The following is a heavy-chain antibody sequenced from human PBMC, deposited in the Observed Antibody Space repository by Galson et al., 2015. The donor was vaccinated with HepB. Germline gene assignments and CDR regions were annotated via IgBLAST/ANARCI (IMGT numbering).Heavy chain of an antibody. CDR2: TYYRSKWYN. CDR3: ARDRIGFLLPAAPYYYYYGMDV. D-gene: IGHD2-2*01. J-gene: IGHJ6*02. Sequence: CAISGDSVSSNSAAWNWIRQSPSRGLEWLGRTYYRSKWYNDYAVSVKSRITINPDTSKNQFSLQLNSVAPEDTAVYYCARDRIGFLLPAAPYYYYYGMDVWGQGTTVTVSS. CDR1: GDSVSSNSAA. V-gene: IGHV6-1*01.